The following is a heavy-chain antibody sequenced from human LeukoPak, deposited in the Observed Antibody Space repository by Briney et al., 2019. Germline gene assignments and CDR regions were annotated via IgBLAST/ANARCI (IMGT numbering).Heavy chain of an antibody. D-gene: IGHD6-19*01. CDR2: ISYDGSNK. CDR1: GFAFSSYG. J-gene: IGHJ4*02. V-gene: IGHV3-30*18. CDR3: AKGGSGWSEDY. Sequence: GRSLRLSCAASGFAFSSYGMHWVRQAPGKGLEWVAVISYDGSNKYYADSVKGRFTISRDNSKNTLYLQISSLRVEDTAVFYCAKGGSGWSEDYWGQGTLVTVSS.